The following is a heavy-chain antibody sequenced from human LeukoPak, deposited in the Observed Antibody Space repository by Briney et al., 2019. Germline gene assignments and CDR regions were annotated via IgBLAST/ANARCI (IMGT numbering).Heavy chain of an antibody. CDR2: VNQDGSEQ. CDR3: ARAAAAGTVDY. Sequence: GGSLRLSCAASGLTFSSYWMSWVRQAPGKGLEWVANVNQDGSEQYYVDSVKGRFIISKDNAKNSLYLQMNSLRVEDTAVYYCARAAAAGTVDYWGQGTLVIVSS. V-gene: IGHV3-7*01. J-gene: IGHJ4*02. CDR1: GLTFSSYW. D-gene: IGHD6-13*01.